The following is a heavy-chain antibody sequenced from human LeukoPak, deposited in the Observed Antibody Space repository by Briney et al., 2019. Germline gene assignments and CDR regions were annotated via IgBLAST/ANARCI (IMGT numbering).Heavy chain of an antibody. CDR3: AKYGNSGWVIDN. CDR1: GGSIGSNY. Sequence: PSETLSLTCTVSGGSIGSNYWTWIRQPPGKGLEYIGYIYYTGGTNYNPSLKSRVTISVDTSKNQYSLKLTSVTAADTAVYFCAKYGNSGWVIDNWGQGTLVTVSS. CDR2: IYYTGGT. J-gene: IGHJ4*02. D-gene: IGHD6-19*01. V-gene: IGHV4-59*08.